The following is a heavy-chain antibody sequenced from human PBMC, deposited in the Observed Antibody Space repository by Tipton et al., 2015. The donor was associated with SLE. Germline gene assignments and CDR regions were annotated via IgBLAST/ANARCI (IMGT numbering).Heavy chain of an antibody. CDR1: GYTFTSYD. CDR2: MNPNSGDT. V-gene: IGHV1-8*03. Sequence: QVQLVQSGAEVKKPGASVKVSCKASGYTFTSYDIHWVRQATGQGLEWMGWMNPNSGDTDYAQNFQGRVTITRNTSISTAYMDLSSLRSEDTAVYYCARGHNWVPDYWGQGTLVTVSS. J-gene: IGHJ4*02. CDR3: ARGHNWVPDY. D-gene: IGHD1-20*01.